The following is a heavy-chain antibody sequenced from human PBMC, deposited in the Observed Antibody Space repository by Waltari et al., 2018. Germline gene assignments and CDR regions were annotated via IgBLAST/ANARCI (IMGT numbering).Heavy chain of an antibody. CDR2: IYHSGST. Sequence: QVQLQESGPGLVKPSETLSLTCAVSGYSISSGYYWGWIRQPPGKGLEWIGSIYHSGSTYYNPSLKSRVTISVDTSKNQFSLKLSSVTAADTAVYYCASYSSSWLDYWGQGTLVTVSS. CDR3: ASYSSSWLDY. D-gene: IGHD6-13*01. CDR1: GYSISSGYY. V-gene: IGHV4-38-2*01. J-gene: IGHJ4*02.